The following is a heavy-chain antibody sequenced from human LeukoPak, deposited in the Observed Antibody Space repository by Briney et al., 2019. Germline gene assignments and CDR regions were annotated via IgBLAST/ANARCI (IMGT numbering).Heavy chain of an antibody. V-gene: IGHV4-39*07. D-gene: IGHD6-13*01. Sequence: SETLSLTCTVSGGSISSSSYYWGWIRQPPGTGLEWIGSIYYSGSTYYNPSLKSRVTISVDTSKNQFSLKLSSVTAADTAVYYCARVEYSSSWSYNWFDPWGQGTLVTVSS. CDR3: ARVEYSSSWSYNWFDP. CDR2: IYYSGST. J-gene: IGHJ5*02. CDR1: GGSISSSSYY.